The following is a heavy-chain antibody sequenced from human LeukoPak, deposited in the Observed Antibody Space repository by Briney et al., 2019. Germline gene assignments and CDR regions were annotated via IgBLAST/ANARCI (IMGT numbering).Heavy chain of an antibody. CDR2: MNPNSGNT. CDR3: ARGGAAAGMGFDY. Sequence: ASVKVSCKASGYTFTGYYMHWVRQATGQGLEWMGWMNPNSGNTGYAQKFQGRVTMTRNTSISTAYMELSSLRSEDTAVYYCARGGAAAGMGFDYWGQGTLVTVSS. V-gene: IGHV1-8*02. J-gene: IGHJ4*02. D-gene: IGHD6-13*01. CDR1: GYTFTGYY.